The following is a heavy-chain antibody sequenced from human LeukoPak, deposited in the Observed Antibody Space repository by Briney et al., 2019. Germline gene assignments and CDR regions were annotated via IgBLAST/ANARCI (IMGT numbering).Heavy chain of an antibody. CDR3: ASYGDSAFDK. J-gene: IGHJ4*02. D-gene: IGHD4-17*01. CDR1: GGSISSGGYY. CDR2: IYYSGST. V-gene: IGHV4-31*03. Sequence: NPSETLSLTCTVSGGSISSGGYYWSWIRQHPGKGLEWIGYIYYSGSTYYNPSLKSRLTISLDTSKNQFSLRLSSVTAADTAFYYCASYGDSAFDKWGQGTLVTVSS.